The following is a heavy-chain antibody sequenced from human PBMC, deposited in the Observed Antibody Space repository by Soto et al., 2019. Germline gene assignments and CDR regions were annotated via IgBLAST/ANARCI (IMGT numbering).Heavy chain of an antibody. V-gene: IGHV3-15*07. J-gene: IGHJ4*02. Sequence: VQLVESGGGLVKRGGSLRLSCAASGFTFNRAWMHWVRQAPGKGLEWVGLVRSKRDGETTDYGAPVKGRFTIARDDSTNTLFLQMNALKTEDTAVYYCTTGVSTAGHDGYWGQGSLVAVSS. D-gene: IGHD6-25*01. CDR2: VRSKRDGETT. CDR3: TTGVSTAGHDGY. CDR1: GFTFNRAW.